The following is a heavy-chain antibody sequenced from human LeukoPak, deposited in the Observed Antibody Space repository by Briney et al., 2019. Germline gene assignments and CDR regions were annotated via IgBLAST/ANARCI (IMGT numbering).Heavy chain of an antibody. J-gene: IGHJ4*02. Sequence: SETLSLTCAVYGGSFSGYYWSWIRQPPGKGLEWIGEINHSGNTNYNPSLKSRVTISVDTSKNQFSLKLSSVTAADTAVYYCARDFTKGFDFWGQGTLVTVSS. CDR2: INHSGNT. V-gene: IGHV4-34*01. D-gene: IGHD2-8*01. CDR3: ARDFTKGFDF. CDR1: GGSFSGYY.